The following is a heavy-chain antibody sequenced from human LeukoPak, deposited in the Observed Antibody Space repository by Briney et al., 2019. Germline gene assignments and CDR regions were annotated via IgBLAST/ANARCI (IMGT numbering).Heavy chain of an antibody. CDR2: IRYDGSNK. V-gene: IGHV3-30*02. CDR3: AKAGNYSSSWYESLYFDY. J-gene: IGHJ4*02. D-gene: IGHD6-13*01. CDR1: GFTFSSYG. Sequence: GGSLRLSCAASGFTFSSYGMHWVRQAPGKGLEWVAFIRYDGSNKYYADSVKGRFTISRDNSKNTLYLQMNSLRAEDTAVYYCAKAGNYSSSWYESLYFDYWGQGTLVTVSS.